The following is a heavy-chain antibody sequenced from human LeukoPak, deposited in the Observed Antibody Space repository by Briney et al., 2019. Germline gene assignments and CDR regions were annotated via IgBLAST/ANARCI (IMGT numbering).Heavy chain of an antibody. CDR1: GFTFSSYG. J-gene: IGHJ6*03. CDR3: AKEKSSRLRVATMDAPSYYMDV. D-gene: IGHD5-12*01. Sequence: QAGGSLRLSCAASGFTFSSYGMSWVRQAPGKGLEWVSAISGSGGSTYYADSVKGRFTISRDNSKNTLYLQMNSLRAEDTAVYYCAKEKSSRLRVATMDAPSYYMDVWGKGTTVTISS. CDR2: ISGSGGST. V-gene: IGHV3-23*01.